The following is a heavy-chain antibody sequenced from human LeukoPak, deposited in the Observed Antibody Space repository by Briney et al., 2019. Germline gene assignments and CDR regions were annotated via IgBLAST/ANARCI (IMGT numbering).Heavy chain of an antibody. CDR2: IYYSGST. J-gene: IGHJ6*03. V-gene: IGHV4-39*01. CDR3: ARSGDPDSSSWFYYYMDV. Sequence: SETLSLTCTVSGGSISSSSYYWGWIRQPPGKGLEWIGSIYYSGSTYYNPSLKSRVTISVDTSKNQFSLKLSSVTAADTAVYYCARSGDPDSSSWFYYYMDVWGKGTTVTVSS. CDR1: GGSISSSSYY. D-gene: IGHD3-22*01.